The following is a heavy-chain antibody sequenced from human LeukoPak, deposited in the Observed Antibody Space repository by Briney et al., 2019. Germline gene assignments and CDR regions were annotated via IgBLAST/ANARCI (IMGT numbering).Heavy chain of an antibody. J-gene: IGHJ6*02. CDR2: IYYSGST. Sequence: SETLSLTCTVSGGSISSYYWSWIRQPPGKGLEWIGYIYYSGSTNYNPSLKSRVTISVDTSKNQFSLKLSSVTAADTAVYYCAGRVATGSMDVWGQGTTATVSS. CDR3: AGRVATGSMDV. V-gene: IGHV4-59*01. CDR1: GGSISSYY. D-gene: IGHD5-12*01.